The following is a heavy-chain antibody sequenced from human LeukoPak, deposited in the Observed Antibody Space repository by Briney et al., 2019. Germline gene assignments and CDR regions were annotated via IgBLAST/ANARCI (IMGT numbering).Heavy chain of an antibody. V-gene: IGHV1-18*01. D-gene: IGHD3-22*01. CDR3: ARVQRDNHYDYDSSGYYFGPLDDAFDI. CDR1: GYTFTSYG. J-gene: IGHJ3*02. CDR2: IHPYHGNT. Sequence: ASVTVSCKASGYTFTSYGISWVRQAPGQGREWVGLIHPYHGNTNYAQKVQGRVTMNTDSSTSTAYMELRSRRSDDTAVYYCARVQRDNHYDYDSSGYYFGPLDDAFDIWGQGTMVTVSS.